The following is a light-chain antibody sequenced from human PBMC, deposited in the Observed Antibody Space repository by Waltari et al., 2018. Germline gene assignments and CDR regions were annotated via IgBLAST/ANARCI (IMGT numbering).Light chain of an antibody. Sequence: DIQMTQSPSSVSASVGDRVTITCRASQGIGNWLAWYQQKPGKVPKLLIYAASSLQSGVPSRFSGSGSGTEFTLTIGSLQPEDIATYYCQQTNTFPTFGGGTKVEI. J-gene: IGKJ4*01. CDR1: QGIGNW. CDR2: AAS. V-gene: IGKV1D-12*01. CDR3: QQTNTFPT.